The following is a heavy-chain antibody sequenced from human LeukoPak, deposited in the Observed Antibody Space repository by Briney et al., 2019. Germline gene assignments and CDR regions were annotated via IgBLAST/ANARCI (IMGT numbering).Heavy chain of an antibody. Sequence: GASVKVSCKASGGTFSSYAISWVRQAPGQGLEWMGGIIPIFGTANYAQKSQGRVTITADESTSTAYMELSSLRSEDTAVYYCARDRGSLVYGYFDYWGQGTLVTVSS. CDR2: IIPIFGTA. CDR3: ARDRGSLVYGYFDY. CDR1: GGTFSSYA. V-gene: IGHV1-69*13. D-gene: IGHD2-8*01. J-gene: IGHJ4*02.